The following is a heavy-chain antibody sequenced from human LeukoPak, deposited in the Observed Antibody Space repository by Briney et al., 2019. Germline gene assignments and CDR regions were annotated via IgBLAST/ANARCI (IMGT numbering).Heavy chain of an antibody. V-gene: IGHV1-2*06. Sequence: ASVKVSCKASGYTFTSYDINWVRQATGQGLEWMGRINPNSGGTNYAQKFQGRVTMTRDTSISTAYMELSRLRSDDTAVYYCASGSYYVLGYFQHWGQGTLVTVSS. CDR3: ASGSYYVLGYFQH. CDR2: INPNSGGT. J-gene: IGHJ1*01. D-gene: IGHD1-26*01. CDR1: GYTFTSYD.